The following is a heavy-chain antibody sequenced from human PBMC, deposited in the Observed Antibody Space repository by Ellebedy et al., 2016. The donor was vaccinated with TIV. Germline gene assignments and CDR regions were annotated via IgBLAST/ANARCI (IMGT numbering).Heavy chain of an antibody. J-gene: IGHJ2*01. D-gene: IGHD3-10*01. V-gene: IGHV3-13*01. CDR2: SGAAGDT. CDR1: GFSLTGSD. CDR3: ARGGPGGDNWFFGL. Sequence: PGGSLRLSGAASGFSLTGSDLHWVRRRRGKGLEWVAASGAAGDTYYPDSVRGRFTISRESAKNSFYLQMNSLTAGDTAVYYCARGGPGGDNWFFGLWGRGTQVTVSS.